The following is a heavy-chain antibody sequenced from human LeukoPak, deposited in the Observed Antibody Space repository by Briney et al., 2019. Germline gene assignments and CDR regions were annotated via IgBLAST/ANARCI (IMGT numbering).Heavy chain of an antibody. CDR1: GGSISGSY. CDR3: AGGGREGPWVFDY. CDR2: IYYSGST. D-gene: IGHD1-26*01. J-gene: IGHJ4*02. Sequence: SETLSLTCTVSGGSISGSYWNWIRQPPGKGLEWIGYIYYSGSTYYNPSLKSRVTISVDTSKNQFSLKPSSVTAADTAVYYCAGGGREGPWVFDYWGQGTLVTVSS. V-gene: IGHV4-59*06.